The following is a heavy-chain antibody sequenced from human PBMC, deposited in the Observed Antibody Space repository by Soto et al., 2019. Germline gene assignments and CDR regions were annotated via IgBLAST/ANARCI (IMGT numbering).Heavy chain of an antibody. Sequence: QLQLQESGSGLVKPSQTLSLTCAVSGGSISSGGYSWSWIRQPPGKGLEWIGYIYHSGSTYYNPSLKSRVTISVDRSKNQFSLKLSSVTAADTAVYYCARAGGYCSGGSCYYDPTWFDPWGQGTLVTVSS. J-gene: IGHJ5*02. V-gene: IGHV4-30-2*01. D-gene: IGHD2-15*01. CDR2: IYHSGST. CDR1: GGSISSGGYS. CDR3: ARAGGYCSGGSCYYDPTWFDP.